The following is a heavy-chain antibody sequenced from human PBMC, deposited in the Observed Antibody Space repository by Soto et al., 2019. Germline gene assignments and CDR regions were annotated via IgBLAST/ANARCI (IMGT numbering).Heavy chain of an antibody. CDR1: GGSISSGDYY. CDR3: ARADVLTGYYLSYYYGMDV. Sequence: SETLSLTCTVSGGSISSGDYYWSWIRQPPGKGLEWIGYIYYSGSTNYNPSLKSRVTISVDTSKNQFSLKLSSVTAADTAVYHCARADVLTGYYLSYYYGMDVWGQGTTVTVSS. D-gene: IGHD3-9*01. CDR2: IYYSGST. J-gene: IGHJ6*02. V-gene: IGHV4-30-4*01.